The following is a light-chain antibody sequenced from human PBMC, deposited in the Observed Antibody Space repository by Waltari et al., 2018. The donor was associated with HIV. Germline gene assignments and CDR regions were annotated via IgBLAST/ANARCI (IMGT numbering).Light chain of an antibody. Sequence: DIQMTQSPSTLSASVGDRVTITCRASQSISSWLAWYQQKPGKAPKLLIYKASSLESGVPSRFSGSGSGTEFTLTISSLQPDDFATYYCQQYNSFSLTFGGGTKVEIK. V-gene: IGKV1-5*03. CDR1: QSISSW. CDR2: KAS. CDR3: QQYNSFSLT. J-gene: IGKJ4*01.